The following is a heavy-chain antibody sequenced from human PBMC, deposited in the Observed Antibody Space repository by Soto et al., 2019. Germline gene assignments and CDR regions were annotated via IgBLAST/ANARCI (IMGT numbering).Heavy chain of an antibody. J-gene: IGHJ3*02. CDR1: GGTFSSYA. D-gene: IGHD3-22*01. CDR2: IIPIFGTA. Sequence: GASVKVSCKASGGTFSSYAISWVRQAPGQGLEWMGGIIPIFGTANYAQKFQGRVTITADESTSTAYMELSSLRSEDTAVYYCARSPIWSSGSQKAFDIWGQGTMVTVSS. CDR3: ARSPIWSSGSQKAFDI. V-gene: IGHV1-69*13.